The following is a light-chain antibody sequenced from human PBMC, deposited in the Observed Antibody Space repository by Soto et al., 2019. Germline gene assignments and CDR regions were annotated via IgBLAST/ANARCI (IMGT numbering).Light chain of an antibody. V-gene: IGKV3-20*01. Sequence: EIVLTQSPDTLSLSPGGRATLSCRASQSVTTRLAWYQQKPGQPPRLLISGASVRASGVPVRISGSGSGTDFTLTISRLEPEDFALYYCQQSGGSPITFGLGTRLEVK. CDR1: QSVTTR. CDR3: QQSGGSPIT. CDR2: GAS. J-gene: IGKJ5*01.